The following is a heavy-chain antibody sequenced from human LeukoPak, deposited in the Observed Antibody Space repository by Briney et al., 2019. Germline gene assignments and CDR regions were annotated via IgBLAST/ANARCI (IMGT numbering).Heavy chain of an antibody. CDR3: ARVVEWLLLN. Sequence: GGSLRLSCSASGFTFSNYWMHWVRQAPGKGLLWVSRINSDGKTTTYADSVKGRFTISRDNAKNTLYLQMNSLRVEDTAVYYCARVVEWLLLNWGQGTLVTVSS. CDR2: INSDGKTT. J-gene: IGHJ4*02. D-gene: IGHD5-12*01. V-gene: IGHV3-74*01. CDR1: GFTFSNYW.